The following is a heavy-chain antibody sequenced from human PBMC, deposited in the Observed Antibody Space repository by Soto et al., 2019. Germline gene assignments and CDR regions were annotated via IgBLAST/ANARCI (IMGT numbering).Heavy chain of an antibody. CDR3: AKDAITMVRGVISYYGMDV. D-gene: IGHD3-10*01. J-gene: IGHJ6*02. CDR1: GFTFDDYA. CDR2: ISWNSGSI. Sequence: EVQLVESGGGLVQPGRSLRLSCAASGFTFDDYAMHWVRQAPGKGLEWVSGISWNSGSIGYADSVNGRFTISRDNAKNSLYLQMNSLRAEDTALYYCAKDAITMVRGVISYYGMDVWGQGTTVTVSS. V-gene: IGHV3-9*01.